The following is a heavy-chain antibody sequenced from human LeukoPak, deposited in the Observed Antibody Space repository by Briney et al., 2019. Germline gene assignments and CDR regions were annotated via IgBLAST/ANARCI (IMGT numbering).Heavy chain of an antibody. CDR3: ARRDSATYSVDY. J-gene: IGHJ4*02. CDR1: GYSFTTYW. CDR2: IYPGDSDT. V-gene: IGHV5-51*01. D-gene: IGHD4-11*01. Sequence: GESLKISCKGSGYSFTTYWIAWVRRMPGKGLEWMGIIYPGDSDTRYSPSFQGQVTTSADKSTSTAYLQWSSLKASDTAVYYCARRDSATYSVDYWGQGTLVTVSS.